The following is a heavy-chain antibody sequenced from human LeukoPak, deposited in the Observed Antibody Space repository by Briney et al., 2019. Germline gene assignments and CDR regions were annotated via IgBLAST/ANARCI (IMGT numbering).Heavy chain of an antibody. CDR2: IYYSGST. Sequence: SETLSLTCTVSGYSISSGYYWGWIRQPPGKGLEWIGSIYYSGSTYYNPSLKSRVTISVDTSKNQFSLKLSSVTAADTAVYYCARRGNRAADDAFDIWGQGTMVTVSS. D-gene: IGHD6-13*01. V-gene: IGHV4-38-2*02. J-gene: IGHJ3*02. CDR3: ARRGNRAADDAFDI. CDR1: GYSISSGYY.